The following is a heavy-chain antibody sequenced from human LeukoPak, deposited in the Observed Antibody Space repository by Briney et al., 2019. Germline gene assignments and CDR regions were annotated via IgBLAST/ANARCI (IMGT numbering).Heavy chain of an antibody. CDR1: GGSISSSSHY. D-gene: IGHD2-8*01. CDR2: IYYSGST. Sequence: SETLSLTCTVSGGSISSSSHYWSWIRQPPGKGLEWIGYIYYSGSTYYNPSLKSRVTISVDTSKNQFSLRLSSVTAADTAVYYCARVGLISEASDAFDIWGQGTMVTVSS. V-gene: IGHV4-30-4*08. J-gene: IGHJ3*02. CDR3: ARVGLISEASDAFDI.